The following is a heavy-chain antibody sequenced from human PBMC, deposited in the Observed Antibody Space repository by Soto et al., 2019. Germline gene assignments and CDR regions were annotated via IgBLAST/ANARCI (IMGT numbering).Heavy chain of an antibody. D-gene: IGHD5-18*01. J-gene: IGHJ4*02. Sequence: GGSLRLSCAASGFTVSSNYMSWVRQAPGKGLEWLSVIYTDDSTYYADSVKGRFTISRHNAKNTLYLQMNSLRAEDTAVYYCARDQPGYSYGYGLGYWGQGTLVTVSS. CDR2: IYTDDST. V-gene: IGHV3-53*01. CDR1: GFTVSSNY. CDR3: ARDQPGYSYGYGLGY.